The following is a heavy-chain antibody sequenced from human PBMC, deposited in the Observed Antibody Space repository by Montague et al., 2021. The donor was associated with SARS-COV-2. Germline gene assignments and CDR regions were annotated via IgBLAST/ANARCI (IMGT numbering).Heavy chain of an antibody. V-gene: IGHV3-30-3*01. CDR1: GFTFSSYA. Sequence: LRLSCAASGFTFSSYAMHWVRQAPGKGLEWVAVISYDGSNKYYADSVKGRFTISRDNSKNTLYLQMNSLRAEDTAVYYCARGYGGSYYYFDYWGQGTLVTVSS. CDR3: ARGYGGSYYYFDY. D-gene: IGHD1-26*01. J-gene: IGHJ4*02. CDR2: ISYDGSNK.